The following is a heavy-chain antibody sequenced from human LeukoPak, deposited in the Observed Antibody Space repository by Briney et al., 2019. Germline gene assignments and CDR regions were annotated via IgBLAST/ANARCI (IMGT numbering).Heavy chain of an antibody. V-gene: IGHV3-30-3*01. CDR2: ISYDGSNK. CDR3: ARDYYDSSGYSVRGLDY. Sequence: PGGSLRLSCAASGFTFSSYAMHWVRQAPGKGLEWVAVISYDGSNKYYADSVKGRFTISRDNSKNTLYLQMNSLRAEDTAVYYCARDYYDSSGYSVRGLDYWGQGTLVTVSS. D-gene: IGHD3-22*01. J-gene: IGHJ4*02. CDR1: GFTFSSYA.